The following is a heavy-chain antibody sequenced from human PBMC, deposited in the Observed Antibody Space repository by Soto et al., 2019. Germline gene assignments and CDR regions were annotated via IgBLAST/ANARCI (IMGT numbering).Heavy chain of an antibody. CDR1: GYTFTSYG. Sequence: QVQLVQSGAEVKKPGASVTVSCKASGYTFTSYGISWVRQAPGQGLEWMGWISAYNGNTNYAQKLQGRVTMTTDTSTSTDYMELRSLRSDDTAVYYCATSTIFGVVIISGFDYWGQGTLVTVSS. J-gene: IGHJ4*02. CDR3: ATSTIFGVVIISGFDY. V-gene: IGHV1-18*01. CDR2: ISAYNGNT. D-gene: IGHD3-3*01.